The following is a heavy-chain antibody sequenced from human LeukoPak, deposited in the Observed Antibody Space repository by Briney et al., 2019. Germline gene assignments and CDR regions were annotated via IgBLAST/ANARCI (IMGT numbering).Heavy chain of an antibody. V-gene: IGHV4-61*01. CDR2: VYYSGST. D-gene: IGHD2/OR15-2a*01. J-gene: IGHJ4*02. Sequence: PSETLSLTCTVSGGPVSSDNHYWSWIRLTPGEGLEWIGYVYYSGSTKYSPSLTGRATIDIDTSKNQFSLKLTSLTAADTAVYYCAKYFWSKKVIDYWGQGTLVTVSS. CDR1: GGPVSSDNHY. CDR3: AKYFWSKKVIDY.